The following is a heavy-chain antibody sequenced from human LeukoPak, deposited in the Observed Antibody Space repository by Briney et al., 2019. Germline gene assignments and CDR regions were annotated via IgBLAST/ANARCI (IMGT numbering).Heavy chain of an antibody. V-gene: IGHV3-23*01. CDR1: EFTFSKFA. J-gene: IGHJ4*02. CDR3: ANGNGQRCMEWLHETYFDY. D-gene: IGHD3-3*01. CDR2: ISASGDST. Sequence: AGGSLRLSCAASEFTFSKFAMSWVRQAPGKGLEWVSGISASGDSTYYADSVKGRITISRDNSKNTLSLQMNSLRAEDTAVYYCANGNGQRCMEWLHETYFDYWGQGTQVTVSS.